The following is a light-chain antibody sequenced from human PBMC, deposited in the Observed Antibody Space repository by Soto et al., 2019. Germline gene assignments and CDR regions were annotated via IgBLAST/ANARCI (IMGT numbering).Light chain of an antibody. V-gene: IGKV3-11*01. CDR1: QSVSGY. Sequence: EIVLTQSPATLSLSPGERATLSCRASQSVSGYLAWYQQKSGQAPRLLIYDASNRTSSIPARFSGSGSGTDFTLTISSLEPEDFAVYYCQQRRTFGQGTKVEIK. J-gene: IGKJ1*01. CDR2: DAS. CDR3: QQRRT.